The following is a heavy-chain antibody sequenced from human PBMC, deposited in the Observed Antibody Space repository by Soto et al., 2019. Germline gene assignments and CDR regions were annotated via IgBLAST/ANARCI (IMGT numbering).Heavy chain of an antibody. CDR1: GGSLSSFY. J-gene: IGHJ5*02. D-gene: IGHD6-19*01. V-gene: IGHV4-59*01. CDR2: IYYTGST. CDR3: ARGGSSAWHNWFDP. Sequence: PSGTLSLTCTVSGGSLSSFYWGWVRQPPGKGLEWIGYIYYTGSTNYNPSLKSRVTMSVDTSKNELSLKLSSVTAADTAVYYCARGGSSAWHNWFDPWGQGTLVTVSS.